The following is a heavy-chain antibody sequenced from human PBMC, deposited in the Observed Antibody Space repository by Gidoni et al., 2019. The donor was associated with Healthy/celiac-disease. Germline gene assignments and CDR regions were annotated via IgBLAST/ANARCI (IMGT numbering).Heavy chain of an antibody. V-gene: IGHV1-69*01. CDR1: GCTFSSYA. Sequence: QVQLVQSGAAGKKPGCSAMVPCKASGCTFSSYASSWVRQAPGQGLVWMEGIIPIFGTANYAQKFQGGVTITADDYTSTAYMMMSSLGSEATAEYCCTRSPSGRDCYFDLWGHGTLVTVSS. D-gene: IGHD1-26*01. CDR2: IIPIFGTA. J-gene: IGHJ2*01. CDR3: TRSPSGRDCYFDL.